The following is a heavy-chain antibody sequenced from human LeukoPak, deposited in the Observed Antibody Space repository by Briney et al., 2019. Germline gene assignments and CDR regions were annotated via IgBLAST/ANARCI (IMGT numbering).Heavy chain of an antibody. Sequence: SETLSLTCAVYGGSFSGYYWSWIRQPPGKGLKWIGGINHSGSTNYNPSLKSRVTISIDTSKNQFSLKLSSVTAADTAVYYCARAWAYDFWGGYYKSWGQGTLVTVSS. D-gene: IGHD3-3*01. J-gene: IGHJ5*02. CDR2: INHSGST. V-gene: IGHV4-34*01. CDR3: ARAWAYDFWGGYYKS. CDR1: GGSFSGYY.